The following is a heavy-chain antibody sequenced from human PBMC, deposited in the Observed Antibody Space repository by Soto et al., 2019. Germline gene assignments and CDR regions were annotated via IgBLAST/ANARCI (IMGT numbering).Heavy chain of an antibody. CDR1: GYTFTSYY. Sequence: VKVSCKASGYTFTSYYMHWVRQAPGQGLEWMGIINPSGGSTSYAQKFQGRVTMTRDTSTSTVYMELSSLRSEDTAVYYCAREVRSITGTESIYYYYGMDVWGQGTTVTVSS. D-gene: IGHD1-20*01. CDR3: AREVRSITGTESIYYYYGMDV. J-gene: IGHJ6*02. CDR2: INPSGGST. V-gene: IGHV1-46*01.